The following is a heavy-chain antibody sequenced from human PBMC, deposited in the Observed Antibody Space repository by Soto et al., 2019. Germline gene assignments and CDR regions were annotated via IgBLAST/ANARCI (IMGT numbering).Heavy chain of an antibody. CDR3: TRDQDTYGQALFDS. J-gene: IGHJ4*02. CDR2: IKTDGSIT. D-gene: IGHD2-15*01. Sequence: GGSLRLSCAASGFTVSSNYMSWVRQAPGKGLEWVSRIKTDGSITNYADSVKGRFAISRDNAKNTLYLHMNSLRPEDTAMYYCTRDQDTYGQALFDSWGQGTLVTVSS. V-gene: IGHV3-74*01. CDR1: GFTVSSNY.